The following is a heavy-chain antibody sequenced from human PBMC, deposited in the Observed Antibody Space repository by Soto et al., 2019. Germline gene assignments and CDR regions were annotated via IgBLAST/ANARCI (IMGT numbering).Heavy chain of an antibody. CDR3: ASSSLITMVRGVIGDGWFDP. Sequence: QVQLVQSGAEVKKPGASVKVSCKVSGYTLTELSMHWVRQAPGKGLEWMRGFDPEHGETIYAQKFQGRVTMTEDTSTDTAYMELSSLRSEDTAVYYCASSSLITMVRGVIGDGWFDPWGQGTLVTVSS. CDR2: FDPEHGET. D-gene: IGHD3-10*01. J-gene: IGHJ5*02. V-gene: IGHV1-24*01. CDR1: GYTLTELS.